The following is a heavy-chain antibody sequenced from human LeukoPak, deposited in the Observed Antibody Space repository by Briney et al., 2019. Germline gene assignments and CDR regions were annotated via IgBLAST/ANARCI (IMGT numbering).Heavy chain of an antibody. D-gene: IGHD1-26*01. J-gene: IGHJ4*02. CDR3: ARGRDGSYPDY. CDR2: IYYSGSI. V-gene: IGHV4-59*01. Sequence: PSETLSLTCTVSGGSISSYYWSWIRQPPGKGLEWIGYIYYSGSINYNPSLKSRVTISVDTSKNQFSLKLSSVTAADTAVYYCARGRDGSYPDYWGQGTLVTVSS. CDR1: GGSISSYY.